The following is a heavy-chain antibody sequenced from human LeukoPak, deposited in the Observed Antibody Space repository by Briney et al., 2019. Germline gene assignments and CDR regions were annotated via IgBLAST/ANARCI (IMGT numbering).Heavy chain of an antibody. J-gene: IGHJ4*02. CDR1: GVSISSYY. CDR2: IYYSGST. Sequence: PWETLSLTCTVSGVSISSYYWSWIRQPPGKGLEWFGYIYYSGSTNYNPSLKTRVTISVDTSKNQFSLKLSSVTAAHPAVYYCARQLYGAGSSSIDYWGQGTLVTVSS. CDR3: ARQLYGAGSSSIDY. D-gene: IGHD3-10*01. V-gene: IGHV4-59*08.